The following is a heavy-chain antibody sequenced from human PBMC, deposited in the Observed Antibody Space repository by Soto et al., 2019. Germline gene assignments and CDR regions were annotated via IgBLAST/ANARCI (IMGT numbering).Heavy chain of an antibody. CDR1: GGSISSGGYY. Sequence: SETLSLTCTVSGGSISSGGYYWSWIRQHPGKGLEWIGYIYYSGSTYYNPSLKSRVTISVDTSKNQFSLKLSSVTAADTAVYYCAREAAMVTDYYYYGMDVWGQGTTVT. D-gene: IGHD5-18*01. CDR3: AREAAMVTDYYYYGMDV. CDR2: IYYSGST. V-gene: IGHV4-31*03. J-gene: IGHJ6*02.